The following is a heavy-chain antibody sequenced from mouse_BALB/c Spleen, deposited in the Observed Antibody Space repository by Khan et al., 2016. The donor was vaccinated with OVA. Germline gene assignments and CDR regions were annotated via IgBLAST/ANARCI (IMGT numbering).Heavy chain of an antibody. CDR1: GYTFTSHT. Sequence: QVQLKQSGAELARPGASVKMSCKASGYTFTSHTMHWVKQRPGQGLEWIGYINPRSDYTQYNQKFNVKATLTADISSSTAYMQLSSLTSEDSAVYYCARRTTEYALDYWGQGTSVTVSS. CDR2: INPRSDYT. D-gene: IGHD2-14*01. J-gene: IGHJ4*01. CDR3: ARRTTEYALDY. V-gene: IGHV1-4*01.